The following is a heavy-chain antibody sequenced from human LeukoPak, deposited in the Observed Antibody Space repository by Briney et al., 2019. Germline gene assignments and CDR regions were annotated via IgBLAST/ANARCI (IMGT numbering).Heavy chain of an antibody. J-gene: IGHJ4*02. V-gene: IGHV4-34*01. Sequence: SETLSLTRAVYGGSFSGYYWSWIRQPPGKGLEWIGEINHSGSTNYNPSLKSRVTISVDTSKNQFSLKLSSVTAADTAVYYCARAVSSSSTVDYWGQGTLVTVSS. D-gene: IGHD6-13*01. CDR2: INHSGST. CDR1: GGSFSGYY. CDR3: ARAVSSSSTVDY.